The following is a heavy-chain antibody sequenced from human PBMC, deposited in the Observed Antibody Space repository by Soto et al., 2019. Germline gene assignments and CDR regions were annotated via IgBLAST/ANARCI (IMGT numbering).Heavy chain of an antibody. V-gene: IGHV1-69*13. Sequence: ASVKVSCKASGGTFSSYAISWVRQAPGQGFEWMGGIIPIFGTANYAQKFQGRVTITADESTSTAYMELSSLRSEDTAVYYCARVLKGYYDSSGYAFDIWGQGTMVTVSS. CDR2: IIPIFGTA. CDR3: ARVLKGYYDSSGYAFDI. D-gene: IGHD3-22*01. CDR1: GGTFSSYA. J-gene: IGHJ3*02.